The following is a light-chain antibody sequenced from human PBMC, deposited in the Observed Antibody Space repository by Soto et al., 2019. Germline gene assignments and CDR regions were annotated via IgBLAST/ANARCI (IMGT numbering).Light chain of an antibody. V-gene: IGKV3-20*01. CDR3: QQYGRSPLT. J-gene: IGKJ1*01. CDR2: GAS. Sequence: EIVLTQSPGTLSLSPGESTTLSCRASQSVSSSYLSWYQQKPGQAPRLLIYGASRRATGIPDRFRGSGSGTDFTLSISRLEPEDIAVYYCQQYGRSPLTFGQGTKVDIK. CDR1: QSVSSSY.